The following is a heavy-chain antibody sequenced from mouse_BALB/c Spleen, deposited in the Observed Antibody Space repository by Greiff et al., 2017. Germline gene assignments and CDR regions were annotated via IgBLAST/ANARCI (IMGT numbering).Heavy chain of an antibody. CDR1: GFNIKDTY. D-gene: IGHD2-4*01. Sequence: EVQLQQSGAELVKPGASVKLSCTASGFNIKDTYMHWVKQRPEQGLEWIGRIDPANGNTKYDPKLQGKATITADTSSNTAYLQLSSLTSEDTAVYYCARGAGLRRNYYAMDYWGQGTSVTVSS. CDR3: ARGAGLRRNYYAMDY. V-gene: IGHV14-3*02. J-gene: IGHJ4*01. CDR2: IDPANGNT.